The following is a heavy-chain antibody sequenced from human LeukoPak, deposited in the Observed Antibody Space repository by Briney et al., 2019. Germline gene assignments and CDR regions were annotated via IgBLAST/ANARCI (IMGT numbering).Heavy chain of an antibody. CDR2: INTDGSSL. Sequence: GGSLRLSCAASGFTFSSYWMYWVRQAPGKGPVWVARINTDGSSLNYADSVKGRFTISRDNAKNTLYLQMNSLGAEDTAVYYCARRINYYDSSGYYYVRYFNSWGQGTLVAVSS. V-gene: IGHV3-74*01. CDR1: GFTFSSYW. D-gene: IGHD3-22*01. CDR3: ARRINYYDSSGYYYVRYFNS. J-gene: IGHJ4*02.